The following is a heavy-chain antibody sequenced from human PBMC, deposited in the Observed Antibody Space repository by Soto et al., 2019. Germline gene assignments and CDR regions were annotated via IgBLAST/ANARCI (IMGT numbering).Heavy chain of an antibody. Sequence: GGSLRLSCAASGFTFSSYSMGWVRQAPGKGLEWFSAIGGGGITTYYGDSVKGRFTISRDNSKNTVYLQMNSLRAEDTAVYYCAKGSDGFRPYYFDYWGQGTQVTVSS. CDR2: IGGGGITT. J-gene: IGHJ4*02. CDR1: GFTFSSYS. CDR3: AKGSDGFRPYYFDY. D-gene: IGHD3-10*01. V-gene: IGHV3-23*01.